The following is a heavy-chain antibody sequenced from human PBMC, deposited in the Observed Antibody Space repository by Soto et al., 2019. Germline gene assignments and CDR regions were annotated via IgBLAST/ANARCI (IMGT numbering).Heavy chain of an antibody. CDR2: ISWNSGSI. CDR1: GFTFDDYA. J-gene: IGHJ4*02. Sequence: DVQLVESGGGLVQPGRSLRLSCAASGFTFDDYAMHWVRQAPGKGLEWVSGISWNSGSIGYADSVKGRFTISRDNAKNSLYLQMNSLRAEDTALYYCAKWTGGYGYWGQGTLVTVSS. V-gene: IGHV3-9*01. CDR3: AKWTGGYGY. D-gene: IGHD3-22*01.